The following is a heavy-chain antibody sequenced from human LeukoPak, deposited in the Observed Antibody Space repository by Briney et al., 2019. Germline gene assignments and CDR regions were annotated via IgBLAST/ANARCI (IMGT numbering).Heavy chain of an antibody. Sequence: ASVTVSCTASGYTFTSYGISWVRPAPGQGLEWMGWISAYNGNTNYAQKLQGRVTMTTDTSTSTAYMELRSLRSDDTAVYYCARDPPQLRFLEWLRTYGMDVWGQGTTVTVSS. D-gene: IGHD3-3*01. CDR1: GYTFTSYG. CDR3: ARDPPQLRFLEWLRTYGMDV. CDR2: ISAYNGNT. J-gene: IGHJ6*02. V-gene: IGHV1-18*01.